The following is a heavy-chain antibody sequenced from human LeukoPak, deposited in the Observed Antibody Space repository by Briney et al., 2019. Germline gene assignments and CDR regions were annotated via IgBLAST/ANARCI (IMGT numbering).Heavy chain of an antibody. J-gene: IGHJ4*02. CDR2: IYPGDSDT. Sequence: GESLKISCKGSGYSFTSYWIGWVRQMPGKGLEWMGIIYPGDSDTRYSPFFQGQVTISADKSISTAYLQWSSLKASDTAMYYCARQDHYYDSSGYYFNYWGQGTLVTVSS. V-gene: IGHV5-51*01. CDR1: GYSFTSYW. CDR3: ARQDHYYDSSGYYFNY. D-gene: IGHD3-22*01.